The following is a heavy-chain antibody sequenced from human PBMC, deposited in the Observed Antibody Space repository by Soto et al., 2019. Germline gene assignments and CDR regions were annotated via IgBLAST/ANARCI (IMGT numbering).Heavy chain of an antibody. J-gene: IGHJ4*01. Sequence: PGVSLKLCFSCSGFRCSDDALTWFRQAPGKGLEWVSHISGSGGRKYYGDSVKGRFIISRDNSKNSLFLQMNGLRAEDTGIYYCAKGMNYDTRGDDY. V-gene: IGHV3-23*01. CDR2: ISGSGGRK. D-gene: IGHD3-22*01. CDR3: AKGMNYDTRGDDY. CDR1: GFRCSDDA.